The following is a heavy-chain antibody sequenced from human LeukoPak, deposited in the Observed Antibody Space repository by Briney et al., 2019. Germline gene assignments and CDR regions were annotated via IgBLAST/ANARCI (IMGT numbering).Heavy chain of an antibody. CDR2: ISYDGSNK. CDR1: GFTFSSCG. CDR3: AKGTTLRP. J-gene: IGHJ5*02. V-gene: IGHV3-30*18. D-gene: IGHD1-14*01. Sequence: PGRSLRLSCAASGFTFSSCGMHWVRQAPGKGLEWVAVISYDGSNKYYADSVKGRFTISRDNSKNTLYLQMNSLRAEDTAVYYCAKGTTLRPWGQGTLVTVSS.